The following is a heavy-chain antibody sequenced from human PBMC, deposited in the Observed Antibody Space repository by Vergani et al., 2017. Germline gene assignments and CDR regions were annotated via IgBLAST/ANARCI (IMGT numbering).Heavy chain of an antibody. V-gene: IGHV3-23*01. J-gene: IGHJ4*02. CDR3: TKSPGFGDVFDF. Sequence: EVQLLESGGGLIHRGASLTLSCAASGFSFRSYDMGWVRQAPGKGLEWVSLISSSSGDKYYADFVKGRFTISRDNTGNTLFLQMNNLNVEDTAKYYCTKSPGFGDVFDFWGQGAVVSVSS. D-gene: IGHD3-10*01. CDR2: ISSSSGDK. CDR1: GFSFRSYD.